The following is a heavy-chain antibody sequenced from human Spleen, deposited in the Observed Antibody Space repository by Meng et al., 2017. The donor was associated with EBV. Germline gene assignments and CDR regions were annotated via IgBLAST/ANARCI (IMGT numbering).Heavy chain of an antibody. Sequence: QLGALRRNTGHSVKVTCKASGSSSNLYVMHWVRQAPGQGLEWLGGLIPKSDAPYYAQKFQDRVTITADESTSTHYMDLRGLKSEDTAVYYCASESGRGFTPDYWGQGTLVTVSS. CDR3: ASESGRGFTPDY. V-gene: IGHV1-69*13. CDR2: LIPKSDAP. CDR1: GSSSNLYV. D-gene: IGHD3-10*01. J-gene: IGHJ4*02.